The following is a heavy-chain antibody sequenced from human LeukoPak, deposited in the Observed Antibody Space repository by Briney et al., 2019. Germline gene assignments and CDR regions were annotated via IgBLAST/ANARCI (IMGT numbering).Heavy chain of an antibody. CDR2: IYGGGST. J-gene: IGHJ4*02. D-gene: IGHD1-14*01. CDR1: GFTVSSNY. V-gene: IGHV3-66*01. Sequence: QSGGSLRLSCAASGFTVSSNYMSWVRQAPGKGLEWVSVIYGGGSTYYADSVKGRFTISRDNSKNTLYLQMNSLRAEDTAVYYCARAPGRARDYWGQGTLVTVSS. CDR3: ARAPGRARDY.